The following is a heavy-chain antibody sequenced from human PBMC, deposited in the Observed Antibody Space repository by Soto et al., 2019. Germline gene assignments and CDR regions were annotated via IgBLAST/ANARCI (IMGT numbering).Heavy chain of an antibody. CDR3: ARGVDPGIAAAGTSFWFDP. D-gene: IGHD6-13*01. CDR1: GVSISSYY. V-gene: IGHV4-59*01. CDR2: IYYSGST. J-gene: IGHJ5*02. Sequence: SETLSLTCTVSGVSISSYYWSWIRQPPGKGLEWIGYIYYSGSTNYNPSLESRVTISVDTSKNQFSLKLSSVTAADTAVYYCARGVDPGIAAAGTSFWFDPWGQGTLVTVSS.